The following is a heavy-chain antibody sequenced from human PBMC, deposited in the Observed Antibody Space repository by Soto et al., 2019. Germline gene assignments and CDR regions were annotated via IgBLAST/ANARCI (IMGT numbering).Heavy chain of an antibody. J-gene: IGHJ4*02. CDR3: ARGFYGGPVDY. D-gene: IGHD4-17*01. V-gene: IGHV3-13*01. Sequence: GGSLRLSCAASGFTFSSYDMHWVRQATGKGLEWVSAIGTAGDTYYPGSVKGRFTISRENAKNSLYLQMNSLRAGDTAVYYCARGFYGGPVDYWGQGTLVTVSS. CDR1: GFTFSSYD. CDR2: IGTAGDT.